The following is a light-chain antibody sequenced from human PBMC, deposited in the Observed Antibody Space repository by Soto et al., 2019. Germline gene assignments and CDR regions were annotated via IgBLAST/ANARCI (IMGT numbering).Light chain of an antibody. Sequence: EIVMTQSPATLSVSPGERATLSCRASQSVSSNLAWYQQKPGQAPRLLIYGASTRATGIPARFRGSGSGTEFTLTISILQSEDFAVYYCQQYNNWPPYTFGQGTKLEIK. V-gene: IGKV3-15*01. J-gene: IGKJ2*01. CDR1: QSVSSN. CDR2: GAS. CDR3: QQYNNWPPYT.